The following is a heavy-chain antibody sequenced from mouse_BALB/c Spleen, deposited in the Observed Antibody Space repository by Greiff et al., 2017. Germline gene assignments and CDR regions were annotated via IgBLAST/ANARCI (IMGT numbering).Heavy chain of an antibody. Sequence: EVQLVESGPGLVKPSQSLSLTCTVTGYSITSDYAWNWIRQFPGNKLEWMGYISYSGSTSYNPSLKSRISITRDTSKNQFFLQLNSVTTEDTATYYCARSGSSPYWYFEVWGAGTTVTVSS. CDR1: GYSITSDYA. D-gene: IGHD1-1*01. CDR3: ARSGSSPYWYFEV. J-gene: IGHJ1*01. V-gene: IGHV3-2*02. CDR2: ISYSGST.